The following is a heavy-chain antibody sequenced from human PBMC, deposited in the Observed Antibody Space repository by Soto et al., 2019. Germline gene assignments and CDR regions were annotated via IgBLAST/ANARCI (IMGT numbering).Heavy chain of an antibody. CDR1: GYTFTSYY. Sequence: ASVKVSCKASGYTFTSYYMHCVRQAPGQGLEWMGIINPSGGSTSYAQKFQGRVTMTRDTSTSTVYLQMNSLRAEDTAVYYCTRDPYGGSRYYFDSWGQGTLVTVSS. D-gene: IGHD1-26*01. V-gene: IGHV1-46*01. J-gene: IGHJ4*02. CDR2: INPSGGST. CDR3: TRDPYGGSRYYFDS.